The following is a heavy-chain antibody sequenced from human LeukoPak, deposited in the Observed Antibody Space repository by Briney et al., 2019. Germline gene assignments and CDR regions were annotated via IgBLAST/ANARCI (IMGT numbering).Heavy chain of an antibody. CDR1: GFTFSSYA. Sequence: GGSLRLSCAASGFTFSSYAMHWVRQAPGKGLEWVAVISSDGSNKYYADSVKGRFTISRDNSKNTLYLQMNSLRAEDTAVYYCAGGYTSGWYVAFDIWGQGTMVTVSS. CDR2: ISSDGSNK. J-gene: IGHJ3*02. CDR3: AGGYTSGWYVAFDI. D-gene: IGHD6-19*01. V-gene: IGHV3-30*04.